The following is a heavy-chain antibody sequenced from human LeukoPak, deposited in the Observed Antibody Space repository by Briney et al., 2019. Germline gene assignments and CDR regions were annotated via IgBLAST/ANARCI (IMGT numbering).Heavy chain of an antibody. Sequence: GGSLRLSCTASGFTFGDYAMSWVRQAPGKGLEWVGFIRSKAYGGTTEYAASVKGRFTISRDDSKSIAYLQMNGLKTEDTAVYYCTRDALPLYYYGSGSYFSNFDYWGQGTLVTVSS. CDR3: TRDALPLYYYGSGSYFSNFDY. J-gene: IGHJ4*02. D-gene: IGHD3-10*01. CDR1: GFTFGDYA. CDR2: IRSKAYGGTT. V-gene: IGHV3-49*04.